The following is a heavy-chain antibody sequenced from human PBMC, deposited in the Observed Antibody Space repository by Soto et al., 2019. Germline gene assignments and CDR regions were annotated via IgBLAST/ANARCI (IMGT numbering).Heavy chain of an antibody. J-gene: IGHJ5*02. CDR3: AHRATMTIFGLIIDNGIWFDP. Sequence: GSGPTLVNPTQTLTLTCTFSGFSLSTSGAAVGWVRQPPGRALEWLALIYWDGDKRYNASLGNRLTITKDTSMNQVVLTLTNVDPADTATYYCAHRATMTIFGLIIDNGIWFDPWGQGTRVTVS. CDR1: GFSLSTSGAA. CDR2: IYWDGDK. V-gene: IGHV2-5*02. D-gene: IGHD3-3*01.